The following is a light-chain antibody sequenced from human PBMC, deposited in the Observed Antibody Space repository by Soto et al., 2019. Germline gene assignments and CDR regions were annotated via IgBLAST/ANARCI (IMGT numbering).Light chain of an antibody. J-gene: IGLJ1*01. CDR1: SSDVGSYDY. Sequence: QSALIQPPSVSGSPGQSVTISCTGTSSDVGSYDYVSWYQQHPGTVPKPMIYNVTTQPSGVPDRFSGSRSGTSASVTISGLQDEDEADYSCCSYTSSATYVFEAGTKVTVL. CDR2: NVT. V-gene: IGLV2-11*01. CDR3: CSYTSSATYV.